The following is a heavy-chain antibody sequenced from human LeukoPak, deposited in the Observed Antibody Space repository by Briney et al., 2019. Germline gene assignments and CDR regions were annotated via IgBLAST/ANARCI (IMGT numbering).Heavy chain of an antibody. CDR1: GGSISSGGYY. Sequence: SETLSLTCTVSGGSISSGGYYWSWIRQHSGKGLEWIGYIYYSGSTYYNPSLKSRVTISVDTSKNQFSLKLSSVTAADTAVYYCARSLRGVFDYWGQGTLVTVSS. CDR3: ARSLRGVFDY. J-gene: IGHJ4*02. D-gene: IGHD5/OR15-5a*01. V-gene: IGHV4-31*03. CDR2: IYYSGST.